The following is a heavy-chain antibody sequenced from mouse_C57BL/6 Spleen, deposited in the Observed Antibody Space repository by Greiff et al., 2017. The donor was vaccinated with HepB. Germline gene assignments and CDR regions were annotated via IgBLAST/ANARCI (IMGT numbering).Heavy chain of an antibody. Sequence: VQLVESGAELAKPGASVKLSCKASGYTFTSYWMHWVKQRPGQGLEWIGYINPSSGYTKYNQKFKDKATLTADKSSSTAYMQLSSLTYEDSAVYYCARSYDYDHYAMDYWGQGTSVTVSS. V-gene: IGHV1-7*01. CDR3: ARSYDYDHYAMDY. CDR1: GYTFTSYW. J-gene: IGHJ4*01. CDR2: INPSSGYT. D-gene: IGHD2-4*01.